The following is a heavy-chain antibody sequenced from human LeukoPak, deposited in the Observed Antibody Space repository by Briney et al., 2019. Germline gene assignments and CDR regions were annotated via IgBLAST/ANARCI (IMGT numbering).Heavy chain of an antibody. CDR3: ARQSYYYDSSGHYVYYFDY. J-gene: IGHJ4*02. V-gene: IGHV3-11*01. Sequence: GGSLRLSCAASGFSFSDYSMNWIRQAPGKGLEWVSYISSSGSTIYYADSVKGGFTISRDNAKNSLYLQMNSLRAEDTAVYYCARQSYYYDSSGHYVYYFDYWGQGTLVTVSS. CDR1: GFSFSDYS. CDR2: ISSSGSTI. D-gene: IGHD3-22*01.